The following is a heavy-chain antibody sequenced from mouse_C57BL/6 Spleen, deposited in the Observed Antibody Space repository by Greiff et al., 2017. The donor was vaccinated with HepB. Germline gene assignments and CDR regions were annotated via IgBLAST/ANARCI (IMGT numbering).Heavy chain of an antibody. V-gene: IGHV1-80*01. Sequence: QVQLKQSGAELVKPGASVKISCKASGYAFSSYWMNWVKQRPGKGLEWIGQIYPGDGDTNYNGKFKGKATLTADKSSSTAYMQLSSLTSEDSAVYFCARGYYGSSHDYWGQGTTLTVSS. CDR2: IYPGDGDT. J-gene: IGHJ2*01. CDR3: ARGYYGSSHDY. CDR1: GYAFSSYW. D-gene: IGHD1-1*01.